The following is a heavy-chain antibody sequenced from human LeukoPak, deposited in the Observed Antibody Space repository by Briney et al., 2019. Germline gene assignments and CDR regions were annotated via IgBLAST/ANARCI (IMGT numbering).Heavy chain of an antibody. CDR2: IRYDGSNE. Sequence: GGSLRLSCAASGFTFSTYGMHWVRQGPGKGLEWVSYIRYDGSNEYYADSVKGRFTISRDNSKNTLYLQMNSLRSEDTAVYYCAKSSAASFSSCFDSWGQGTLVTVSS. CDR3: AKSSAASFSSCFDS. V-gene: IGHV3-30*02. D-gene: IGHD2-15*01. CDR1: GFTFSTYG. J-gene: IGHJ4*02.